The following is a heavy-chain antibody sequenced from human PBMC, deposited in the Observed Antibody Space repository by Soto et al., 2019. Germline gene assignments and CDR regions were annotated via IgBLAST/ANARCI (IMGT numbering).Heavy chain of an antibody. V-gene: IGHV1-69*13. Sequence: SVKVSCKASGGTFSSYAISWVRQAPGRGLEWMGGIIPIFGTANYAQKFQGRVTITADESTSTAYMELSSLRSEDTAVYYCARGPITMVRGNWFDPWGQGTLVTVSS. CDR1: GGTFSSYA. CDR2: IIPIFGTA. J-gene: IGHJ5*02. D-gene: IGHD3-10*01. CDR3: ARGPITMVRGNWFDP.